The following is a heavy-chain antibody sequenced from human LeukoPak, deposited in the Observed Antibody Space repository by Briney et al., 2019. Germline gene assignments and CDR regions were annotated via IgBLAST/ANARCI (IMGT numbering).Heavy chain of an antibody. CDR2: IYTSGST. J-gene: IGHJ5*02. CDR1: GGSISSYY. V-gene: IGHV4-4*07. Sequence: SETLSLTCTVSGGSISSYYWSWIRQPAGKGLEWIGRIYTSGSTYYNPSLKSRVTISVDTSKNQFSLKLSSVTAADTAVYYCARVSNTAMARYNWFDPWGQGTLVTVSS. D-gene: IGHD5-18*01. CDR3: ARVSNTAMARYNWFDP.